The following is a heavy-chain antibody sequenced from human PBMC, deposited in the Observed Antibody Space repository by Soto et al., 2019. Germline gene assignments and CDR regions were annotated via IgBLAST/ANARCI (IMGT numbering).Heavy chain of an antibody. J-gene: IGHJ6*02. CDR2: IDPSDSYT. Sequence: PGESLKISCKGSGYSFTSYWISWVRQMPGKGLEWMGRIDPSDSYTNYSPSFQGHVTISADKSISTAYLQWCSLKASDTAMYYCARFSRTLYGSGSYFRYYYGMAVWGRGTTVTVSS. CDR3: ARFSRTLYGSGSYFRYYYGMAV. D-gene: IGHD3-10*01. V-gene: IGHV5-10-1*01. CDR1: GYSFTSYW.